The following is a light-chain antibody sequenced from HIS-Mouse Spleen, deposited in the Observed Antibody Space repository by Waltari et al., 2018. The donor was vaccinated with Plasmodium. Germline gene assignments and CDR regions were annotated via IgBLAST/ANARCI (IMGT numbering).Light chain of an antibody. V-gene: IGLV3-10*01. CDR3: YSTDSSGNHRV. CDR1: ALPKKY. Sequence: SYELTQPPSVSVSPGQTARITCSGDALPKKYPYWYQQKSGQAPVLVIYEDSKRPSGIPERFSGSSSGTMATLTISGAQVEDEADYYCYSTDSSGNHRVVGGGTKLTVL. CDR2: EDS. J-gene: IGLJ3*02.